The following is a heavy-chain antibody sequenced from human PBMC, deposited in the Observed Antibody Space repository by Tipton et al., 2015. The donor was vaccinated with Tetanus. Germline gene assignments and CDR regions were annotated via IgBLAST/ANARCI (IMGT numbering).Heavy chain of an antibody. CDR2: IYQTDST. J-gene: IGHJ6*02. CDR3: ARGRYDALWEGDLLYYHQYGMDV. D-gene: IGHD1-26*01. CDR1: GGLITTGGYS. Sequence: TLSLTCNVSGGLITTGGYSWGWIRQPPGQGLEWLGYIYQTDSTYYNPSVKSRVTISEDRSKNQLSLKLRSVTAADTAVYFCARGRYDALWEGDLLYYHQYGMDVWGQGTTVNVSS. V-gene: IGHV4-30-2*01.